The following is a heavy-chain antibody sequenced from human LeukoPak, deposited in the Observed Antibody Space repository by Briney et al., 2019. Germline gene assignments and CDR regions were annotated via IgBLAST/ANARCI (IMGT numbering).Heavy chain of an antibody. J-gene: IGHJ6*03. Sequence: ASVKVSCKASGYTFTSYYMHWVRQAPGQGLEWMGIINPSGGSTSYAQKFQGRVTMTRDTSTSTVYMELSSLRSEDTAVYYCARVGPRVGAIRYMDVWGKGTTVTVSS. V-gene: IGHV1-46*01. CDR2: INPSGGST. CDR1: GYTFTSYY. CDR3: ARVGPRVGAIRYMDV. D-gene: IGHD1-26*01.